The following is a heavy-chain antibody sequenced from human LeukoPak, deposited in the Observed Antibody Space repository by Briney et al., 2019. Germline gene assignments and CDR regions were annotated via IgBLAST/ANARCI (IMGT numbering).Heavy chain of an antibody. CDR3: ARVRSGYCSSTSCYGNY. CDR1: GYTFTSYY. V-gene: IGHV1-2*02. D-gene: IGHD2-2*01. Sequence: ASVKVSCKASGYTFTSYYMHWVRQAPGQGLEWMGWINPNSGGTNYAQKFQGRVTMTRDTSISTAYMELSRLRSDDTAVYYCARVRSGYCSSTSCYGNYWGQGTLVTVSS. J-gene: IGHJ4*02. CDR2: INPNSGGT.